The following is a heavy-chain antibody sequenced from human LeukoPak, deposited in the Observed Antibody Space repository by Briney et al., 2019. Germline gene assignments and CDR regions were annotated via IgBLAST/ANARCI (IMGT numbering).Heavy chain of an antibody. CDR3: ARCLNTYYYDNSGYSPEHYYMDV. Sequence: PSETLSLTCTVSGDSISNYYWSWVRQPAGKGLEWIGRIYASGSSNYNPSLKSRITMSVDTSKNQFSLKLSSVTAPDTAVYYCARCLNTYYYDNSGYSPEHYYMDVWGKGTTVIVSS. CDR1: GDSISNYY. V-gene: IGHV4-4*07. CDR2: IYASGSS. D-gene: IGHD3-22*01. J-gene: IGHJ6*03.